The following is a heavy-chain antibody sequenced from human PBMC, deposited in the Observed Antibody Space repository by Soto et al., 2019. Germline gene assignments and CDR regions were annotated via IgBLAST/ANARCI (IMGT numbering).Heavy chain of an antibody. V-gene: IGHV3-72*01. CDR3: VLWVLGVINY. D-gene: IGHD3-10*01. CDR1: GFTFNDHY. CDR2: SKNRGQGFAT. Sequence: EVHLVESGGGLVQPGGSLRLSCATSGFTFNDHYLDWVRQAAGKGLEWVGRSKNRGQGFATEYAASVQGRFTVSRDDSKSSLYLHMNSLKTEDTAVYYCVLWVLGVINYWGQGTLVTVSS. J-gene: IGHJ4*02.